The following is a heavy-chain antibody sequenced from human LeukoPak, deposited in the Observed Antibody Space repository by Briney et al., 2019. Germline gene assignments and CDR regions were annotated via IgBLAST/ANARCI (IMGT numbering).Heavy chain of an antibody. J-gene: IGHJ3*02. CDR1: GFTFSSYW. CDR3: ARARDYGSGRANAFDI. V-gene: IGHV3-7*05. Sequence: PGGSLRLSCAASGFTFSSYWMSWVRQAPGKGLEWVANIKRDGGEKYYVDSVKGRLTISRDNAENSLYLQMNSLRAEDTAVYYCARARDYGSGRANAFDIWGQGTMVTVSS. CDR2: IKRDGGEK. D-gene: IGHD3-10*01.